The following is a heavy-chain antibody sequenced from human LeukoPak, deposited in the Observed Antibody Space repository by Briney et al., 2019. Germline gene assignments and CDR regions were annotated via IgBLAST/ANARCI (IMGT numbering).Heavy chain of an antibody. CDR3: ARADTAMVTDY. Sequence: SETLSLTCAVYGGSISSYYWSWIRQPPGKGLEWIGYIYYSGSTNYNPSLKSRVTISVDTSKNQFSLKLSSVTAADTAVYYCARADTAMVTDYWGQGTLVTVSS. D-gene: IGHD5-18*01. V-gene: IGHV4-59*01. CDR2: IYYSGST. CDR1: GGSISSYY. J-gene: IGHJ4*02.